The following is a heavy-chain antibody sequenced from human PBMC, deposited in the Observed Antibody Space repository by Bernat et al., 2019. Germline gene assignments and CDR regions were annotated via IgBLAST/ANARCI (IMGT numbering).Heavy chain of an antibody. J-gene: IGHJ3*02. CDR2: IYYSGST. V-gene: IGHV4-39*01. CDR3: ARQGARITIFGVVIMGAFDI. D-gene: IGHD3-3*01. CDR1: GGSISSSSYY. Sequence: QLQLQESGPGLVKPSETLSLTCTVSGGSISSSSYYWGWIRQPPGKGLAWIGSIYYSGSTYYNPSLKSRFTISVDTSKNQYSLKLSSVTAADTAVYYCARQGARITIFGVVIMGAFDIWGQGTMVTVSS.